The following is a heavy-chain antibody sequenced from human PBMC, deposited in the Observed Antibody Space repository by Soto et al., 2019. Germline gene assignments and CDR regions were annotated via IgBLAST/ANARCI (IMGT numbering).Heavy chain of an antibody. D-gene: IGHD3-10*01. Sequence: ASVKVSCKASGYTFTSYGISWVRQAPGQGLEWMGWISAYNGNTNYAQKLQGRVTMTTDTSTSTAYMELRSLRSDDTAVYYCARNPSMEYYYYYGMDVWGQGTTVTVSS. J-gene: IGHJ6*02. CDR3: ARNPSMEYYYYYGMDV. CDR2: ISAYNGNT. CDR1: GYTFTSYG. V-gene: IGHV1-18*01.